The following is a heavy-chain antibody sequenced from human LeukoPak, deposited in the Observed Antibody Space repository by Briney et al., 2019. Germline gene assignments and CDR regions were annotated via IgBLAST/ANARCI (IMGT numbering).Heavy chain of an antibody. V-gene: IGHV4-39*07. CDR1: GGSISSSSYY. J-gene: IGHJ4*02. CDR2: IYYSGST. D-gene: IGHD3-10*01. CDR3: ARVWAAYYYGSRSLIDY. Sequence: SETLSLTCTVSGGSISSSSYYWGWIRQPPGKGLEWIGSIYYSGSTYYNPSLKSRVTISVDTSKNQFSLKLSSVTAADTAVYYCARVWAAYYYGSRSLIDYWGQGTLVTVSS.